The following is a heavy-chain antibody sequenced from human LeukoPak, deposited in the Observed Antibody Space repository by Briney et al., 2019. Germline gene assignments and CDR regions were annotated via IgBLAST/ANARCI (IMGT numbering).Heavy chain of an antibody. J-gene: IGHJ4*02. Sequence: ASVKVSCKASRYTFTSYYMHWVRQAPGQGLEWMGWINPNSGGTNYAQKFQGRVTMTRDTSISTAYMELSRLRSDDTAVYYCARELLSGDPSIGNWGQGTLVTVSS. CDR2: INPNSGGT. V-gene: IGHV1-2*02. CDR1: RYTFTSYY. D-gene: IGHD7-27*01. CDR3: ARELLSGDPSIGN.